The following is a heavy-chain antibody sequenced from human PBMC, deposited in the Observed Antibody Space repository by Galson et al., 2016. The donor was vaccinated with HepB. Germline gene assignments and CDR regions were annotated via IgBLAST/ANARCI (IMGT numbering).Heavy chain of an antibody. CDR3: ARGSAAATYFDY. Sequence: ETLSLTCAVHGGSLRGYYWSWIRQPPGKGLEWIGEINHSGSTNCNPSLKSRVTISVDMSKNHFSLELNSVTAADTGVYYGARGSAAATYFDYWGQGTLVTVSS. CDR1: GGSLRGYY. J-gene: IGHJ4*02. V-gene: IGHV4-34*01. D-gene: IGHD2-15*01. CDR2: INHSGST.